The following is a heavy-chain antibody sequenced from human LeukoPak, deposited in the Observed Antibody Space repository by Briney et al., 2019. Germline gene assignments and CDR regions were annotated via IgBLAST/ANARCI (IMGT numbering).Heavy chain of an antibody. Sequence: SETLSLTCTVSGGSISSYYWSWIRQPSGKGLELIGYIYYSGSTNYNPSLKSRVTISVDTSKNQFSLKLSSVTAADTAVYYCARGGYNSGAFDIWGQGTMATVSS. CDR3: ARGGYNSGAFDI. D-gene: IGHD5-24*01. CDR2: IYYSGST. J-gene: IGHJ3*02. V-gene: IGHV4-59*08. CDR1: GGSISSYY.